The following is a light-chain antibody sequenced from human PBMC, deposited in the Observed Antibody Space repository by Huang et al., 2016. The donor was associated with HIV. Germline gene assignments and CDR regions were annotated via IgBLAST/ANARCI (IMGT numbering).Light chain of an antibody. J-gene: IGKJ4*01. CDR2: DAS. Sequence: EIILTQSPATLSLSPGERATLSCRASQSVRSYLAWYQQKPGQAPRLLIYDASNRATGIPARFSGSGSGTDFTITISSLEPEDFAVYYCQQRSNRPPLTFGGGTKVEIK. CDR1: QSVRSY. CDR3: QQRSNRPPLT. V-gene: IGKV3-11*01.